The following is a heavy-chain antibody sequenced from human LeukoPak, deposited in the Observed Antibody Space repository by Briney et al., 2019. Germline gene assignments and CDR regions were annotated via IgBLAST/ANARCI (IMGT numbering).Heavy chain of an antibody. D-gene: IGHD6-13*01. J-gene: IGHJ4*02. Sequence: SETLSLTCAVSGGSISSGGYSWSWIRQPPGKGLEWIGYIYHSGSTYYNPSLKSRVTISVDRSKNQFSLKLSSVTAADTAVYYCARGALAAAGTFDYWGQGTLVTVSS. V-gene: IGHV4-30-2*01. CDR2: IYHSGST. CDR1: GGSISSGGYS. CDR3: ARGALAAAGTFDY.